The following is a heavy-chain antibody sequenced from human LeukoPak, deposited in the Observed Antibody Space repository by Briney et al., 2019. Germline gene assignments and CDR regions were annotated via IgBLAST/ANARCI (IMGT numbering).Heavy chain of an antibody. D-gene: IGHD6-13*01. Sequence: SETLPVTCTVSGGSISSYYWSWIRQPPGKGLEWIGYIYYSGSTNYNPSLKSRVTISLDTSKNQFSLKLRSVTAADTAVYYCARHYSVGRITAGFDPWGKGTRVPSSS. CDR1: GGSISSYY. CDR2: IYYSGST. J-gene: IGHJ5*02. V-gene: IGHV4-59*08. CDR3: ARHYSVGRITAGFDP.